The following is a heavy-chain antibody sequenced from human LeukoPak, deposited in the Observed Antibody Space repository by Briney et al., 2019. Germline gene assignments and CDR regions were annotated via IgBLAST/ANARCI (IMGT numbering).Heavy chain of an antibody. CDR1: GYIFTNYW. D-gene: IGHD4-11*01. CDR2: IHPGEFDT. V-gene: IGHV5-51*01. CDR3: ATWDINFVFDH. J-gene: IGHJ4*02. Sequence: GESLKISCKGSGYIFTNYWIGWVRQMPGKGLEWMGIIHPGEFDTRYSPSFEGQVTISADKYISTAYLQWSSLKASDSVMYYCATWDINFVFDHWGQGTLVTVSA.